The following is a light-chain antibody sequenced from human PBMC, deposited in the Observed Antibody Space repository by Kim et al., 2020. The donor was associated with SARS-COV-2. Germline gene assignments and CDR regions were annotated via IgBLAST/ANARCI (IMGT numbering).Light chain of an antibody. Sequence: DIQMTQSPSSLSASLGDRVTITCRASQSISSYLNWYQQKPGKAPRLLIYAASDLQTGVPSRFSGSGSGTDFTLTISSLQPADFATYYCQQTFSTPPYTFGQGTKVDIK. CDR1: QSISSY. CDR3: QQTFSTPPYT. V-gene: IGKV1-39*01. CDR2: AAS. J-gene: IGKJ2*01.